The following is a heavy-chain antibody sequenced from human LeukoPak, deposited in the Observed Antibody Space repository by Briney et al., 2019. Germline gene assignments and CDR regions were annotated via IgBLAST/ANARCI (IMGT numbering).Heavy chain of an antibody. J-gene: IGHJ4*02. CDR2: INSGGGTT. CDR1: GFTFSIYS. V-gene: IGHV3-48*01. Sequence: GGSLRLSCAASGFTFSIYSMNWVRQAPWKGLEWISYINSGGGTTYYADSVKGRFTISRDNAKNSLYLQMNSLRAEDTAVYYCTKEVRFQIDYWGQGTLVTVSA. D-gene: IGHD3-3*01. CDR3: TKEVRFQIDY.